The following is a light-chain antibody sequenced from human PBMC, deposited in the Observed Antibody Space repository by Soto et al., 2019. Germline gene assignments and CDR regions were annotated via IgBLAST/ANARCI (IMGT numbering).Light chain of an antibody. CDR2: DVS. Sequence: QSALTQPASVSGSPGQSITISCTGTSSDVGGYNYVSWYQQHPGKAPKLMIYDVSNQPSGVPNRFSGSKSGNTASLTISGLQAEDGAGYCCCAYPSSSHYVFGSGTKLTVL. V-gene: IGLV2-14*01. CDR1: SSDVGGYNY. J-gene: IGLJ1*01. CDR3: CAYPSSSHYV.